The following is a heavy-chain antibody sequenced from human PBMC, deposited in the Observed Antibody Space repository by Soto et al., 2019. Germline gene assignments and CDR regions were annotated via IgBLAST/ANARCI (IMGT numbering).Heavy chain of an antibody. V-gene: IGHV3-23*01. CDR3: AKDLPFMTMIVVVNDAFDI. CDR2: ISGSGGST. Sequence: LRLSCAASGFTFSSYAMSWVRQAPGKGLEWVSAISGSGGSTYYADSVKGRFTISRDNSKNTLYLQMNSLRAEDTAVYYCAKDLPFMTMIVVVNDAFDIWGHGTMVTVSS. D-gene: IGHD3-22*01. CDR1: GFTFSSYA. J-gene: IGHJ3*02.